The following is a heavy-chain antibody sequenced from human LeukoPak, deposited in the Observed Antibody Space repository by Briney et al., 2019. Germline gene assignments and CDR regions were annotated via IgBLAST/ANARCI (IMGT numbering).Heavy chain of an antibody. D-gene: IGHD6-19*01. Sequence: RXLRLSCAASGFTFSSYAMHWVRQAPGKGLEWVAVISYDGSNKYYADSVKGRFTISRDNSKNTLYLQMNSLRAEDTAVYYCARDSSGWYAGSFDYWGQGTLVTVSS. J-gene: IGHJ4*02. CDR2: ISYDGSNK. CDR3: ARDSSGWYAGSFDY. CDR1: GFTFSSYA. V-gene: IGHV3-30*04.